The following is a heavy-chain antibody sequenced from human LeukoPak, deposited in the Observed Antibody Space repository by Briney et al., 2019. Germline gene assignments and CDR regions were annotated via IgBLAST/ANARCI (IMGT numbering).Heavy chain of an antibody. Sequence: GASVKVSCKASVYTFTGYYMHWVRHAPGQGLEWMGWINPNSGGTNYAQKFQGRVTMTRDTSISTAYMELSRLRSDDTAVYYCAAGGKWFPTPYFDYWGQGTLVTVSS. CDR3: AAGGKWFPTPYFDY. CDR2: INPNSGGT. CDR1: VYTFTGYY. D-gene: IGHD3-22*01. V-gene: IGHV1-2*02. J-gene: IGHJ4*02.